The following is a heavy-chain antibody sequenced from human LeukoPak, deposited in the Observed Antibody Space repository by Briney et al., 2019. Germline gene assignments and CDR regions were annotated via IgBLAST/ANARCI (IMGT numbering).Heavy chain of an antibody. CDR2: INHSGST. CDR3: ARGFKWELPVFDY. Sequence: PSETLSLTCAVYGGSFSGYYWSWIRQPPGKGLEWIGEINHSGSTNYNPSLKSRVTISVDTSKNQFSLKLSSVTAADTAVYYCARGFKWELPVFDYWGQGTLVTVSS. CDR1: GGSFSGYY. V-gene: IGHV4-34*01. D-gene: IGHD1-26*01. J-gene: IGHJ4*02.